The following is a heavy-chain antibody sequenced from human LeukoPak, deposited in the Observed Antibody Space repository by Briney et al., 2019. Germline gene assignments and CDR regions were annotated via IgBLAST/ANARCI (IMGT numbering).Heavy chain of an antibody. CDR3: ARDARRGIDY. CDR2: IYYSGST. V-gene: IGHV4-59*01. CDR1: GGSISSYY. J-gene: IGHJ4*02. D-gene: IGHD3-16*01. Sequence: SETLSLTCTVSGGSISSYYWSWIRRPPGKGLEWIGYIYYSGSTNYNPSLKSRVTISVDTSKNQFSLKLSSVTAADTAVYYCARDARRGIDYWGQGTLVTVSS.